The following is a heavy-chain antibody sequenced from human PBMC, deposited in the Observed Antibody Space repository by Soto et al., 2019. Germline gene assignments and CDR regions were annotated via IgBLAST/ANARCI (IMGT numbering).Heavy chain of an antibody. CDR2: IIPIFGTA. J-gene: IGHJ4*02. Sequence: SVKVSCKASGGTFSSYAISWVRQAPGQGLEWMGGIIPIFGTANYAQKFQGRVTITADESTSTAYMELSSLRSEDTAVYYCARENRITIFGVVIDQKYYFDYWGQGTLVTVSS. CDR1: GGTFSSYA. D-gene: IGHD3-3*01. V-gene: IGHV1-69*13. CDR3: ARENRITIFGVVIDQKYYFDY.